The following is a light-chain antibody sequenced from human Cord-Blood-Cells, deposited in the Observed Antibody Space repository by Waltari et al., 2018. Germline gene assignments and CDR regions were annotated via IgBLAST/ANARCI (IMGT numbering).Light chain of an antibody. V-gene: IGKV1-39*01. J-gene: IGKJ2*01. CDR2: AAS. Sequence: DIQMTPSPSSLSASVGDRVTITCRARQSISSYLNWYQQKPGNAPKLLIYAASSLQSGVPSMFSGSGSGTDFTLTISSLQPEDFATYYCQQSYSTPPEYTFGQGTKLEIK. CDR1: QSISSY. CDR3: QQSYSTPPEYT.